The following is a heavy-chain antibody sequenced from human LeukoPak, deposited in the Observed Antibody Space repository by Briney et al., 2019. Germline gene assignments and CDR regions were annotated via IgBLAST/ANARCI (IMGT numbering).Heavy chain of an antibody. CDR1: GGTFSSYD. J-gene: IGHJ4*02. Sequence: ASVKVSCKASGGTFSSYDISWVRQAPGQGLEWMGGIMPISGTANYAQKFQGRVTITADESTSTAYMELSSLRSEDTAVYYCARDEDGSGSYYNSFDYWGQGTLVTVSS. D-gene: IGHD3-10*01. CDR2: IMPISGTA. CDR3: ARDEDGSGSYYNSFDY. V-gene: IGHV1-69*13.